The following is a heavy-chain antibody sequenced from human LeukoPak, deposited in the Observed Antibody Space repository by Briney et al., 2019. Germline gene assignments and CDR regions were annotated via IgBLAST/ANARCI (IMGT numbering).Heavy chain of an antibody. CDR2: IYYSGST. Sequence: PSETLSLTCTVSGGSISSYYWSWIRQPPGKGLEWIGYIYYSGSTNYNPSLKSRVTISVDTSKNQFSLKLSSVTAADTAVYYCARVGMVRGAIYYYYYYMDVWGKGTTVTISS. J-gene: IGHJ6*03. CDR3: ARVGMVRGAIYYYYYYMDV. CDR1: GGSISSYY. D-gene: IGHD3-10*01. V-gene: IGHV4-59*12.